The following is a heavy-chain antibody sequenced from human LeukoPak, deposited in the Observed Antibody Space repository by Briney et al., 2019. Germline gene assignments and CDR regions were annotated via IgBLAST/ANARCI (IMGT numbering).Heavy chain of an antibody. CDR2: IWYDGSNQ. Sequence: GGSLRLSCAASGFTFSSYGMHWVRQAPGKGLEWVAVIWYDGSNQYYADSVKGRFTISRDNSKNTLYLQMNRLRAEDTAVYYCAREYCSSTSCYTAFDMWGQGTMVTVS. V-gene: IGHV3-33*01. CDR1: GFTFSSYG. J-gene: IGHJ3*02. D-gene: IGHD2-2*01. CDR3: AREYCSSTSCYTAFDM.